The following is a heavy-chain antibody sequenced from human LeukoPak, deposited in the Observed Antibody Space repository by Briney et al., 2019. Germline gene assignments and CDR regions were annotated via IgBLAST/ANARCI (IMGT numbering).Heavy chain of an antibody. CDR3: ARRPPYYYDSSGYYTGPNYYYYGMDV. Sequence: GESLKISCNGSGYXFTSYWISWVRQMPGKGLEWMGRIDPSDSYTNYSPSFQGHVTISADKSISTAYLQWSSLKASDTAMYYCARRPPYYYDSSGYYTGPNYYYYGMDVWGQGTTVTVS. J-gene: IGHJ6*02. V-gene: IGHV5-10-1*01. CDR1: GYXFTSYW. CDR2: IDPSDSYT. D-gene: IGHD3-22*01.